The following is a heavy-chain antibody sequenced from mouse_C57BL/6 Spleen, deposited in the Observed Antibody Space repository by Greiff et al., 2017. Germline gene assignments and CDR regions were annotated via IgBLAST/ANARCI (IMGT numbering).Heavy chain of an antibody. CDR2: IYPGSGNT. Sequence: VKLQQSGAELVRPGASVKLSCKASGYTFTDYYINWVKQRPGQGLEWIARIYPGSGNTYYNEKFKGKATLTAEKSSSTAYMQLSSLTSEYSAVYFCASARNYYGSSYGGIYYAMDYWGQGTSVTVSS. J-gene: IGHJ4*01. CDR3: ASARNYYGSSYGGIYYAMDY. CDR1: GYTFTDYY. V-gene: IGHV1-76*01. D-gene: IGHD1-1*01.